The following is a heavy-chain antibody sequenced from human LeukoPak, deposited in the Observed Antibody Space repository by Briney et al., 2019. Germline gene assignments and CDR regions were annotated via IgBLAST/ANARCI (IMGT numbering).Heavy chain of an antibody. CDR2: ISYDGSNK. D-gene: IGHD1-26*01. CDR3: AKNSGSTAL. J-gene: IGHJ4*02. Sequence: PGRSLRLSCAASGFTFSNYGMHWVRQAPGKGLEWVSVISYDGSNKYYADSVKGRFTISRENSKNTLYLQMNSLRAEDTAMYYCAKNSGSTALWGQGTLVTVSS. CDR1: GFTFSNYG. V-gene: IGHV3-30*18.